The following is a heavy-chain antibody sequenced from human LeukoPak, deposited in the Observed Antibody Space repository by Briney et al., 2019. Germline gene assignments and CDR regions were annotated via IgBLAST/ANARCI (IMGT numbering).Heavy chain of an antibody. CDR3: ARPISGGLAVTADWFHP. CDR2: INANSGTT. D-gene: IGHD6-19*01. J-gene: IGHJ5*01. V-gene: IGHV3-23*01. Sequence: GGSLRLSCAASGFAFNVYAMSWLRQPPGKGLEWVSTINANSGTTSYAASVRGRFSISRDNSKSTLYLQLSTLRADDTATYYCARPISGGLAVTADWFHPWGQGTLVVVSS. CDR1: GFAFNVYA.